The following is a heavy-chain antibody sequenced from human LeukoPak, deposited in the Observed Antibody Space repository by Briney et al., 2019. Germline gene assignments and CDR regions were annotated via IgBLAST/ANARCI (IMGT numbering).Heavy chain of an antibody. V-gene: IGHV1-2*02. CDR1: GYSFITHY. CDR2: INPNNGGS. Sequence: ASVKVSCKASGYSFITHYLHWVRQAPGQGLEWMGWINPNNGGSNYAQKFEGRVTMTSDTSFSTAYMQLSSLSSDDTAVYFCARDWGIGIDHRKYFDSWGQGTLVTVSS. D-gene: IGHD3-16*01. J-gene: IGHJ4*02. CDR3: ARDWGIGIDHRKYFDS.